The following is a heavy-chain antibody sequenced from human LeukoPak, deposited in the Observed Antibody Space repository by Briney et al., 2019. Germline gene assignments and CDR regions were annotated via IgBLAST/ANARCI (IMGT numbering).Heavy chain of an antibody. D-gene: IGHD6-19*01. Sequence: ASVKVSCTASGYTFTSYGISWVRQAPGQGLEWMGWISAYNGNTNYAQKLQGRVTMTTDTSTSTAYMELRSLRSDDTAVYYCARDLIAGRRSSGWYEDPYYFDYWGQGTLVTVSS. V-gene: IGHV1-18*01. CDR1: GYTFTSYG. J-gene: IGHJ4*02. CDR2: ISAYNGNT. CDR3: ARDLIAGRRSSGWYEDPYYFDY.